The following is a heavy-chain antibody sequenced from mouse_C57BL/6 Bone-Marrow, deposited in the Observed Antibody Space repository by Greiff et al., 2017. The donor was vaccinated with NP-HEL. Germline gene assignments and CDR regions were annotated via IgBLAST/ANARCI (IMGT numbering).Heavy chain of an antibody. V-gene: IGHV1-4*01. CDR1: GYTFTSYT. CDR2: INPSSGYT. CDR3: ARGYSKGYAMDY. Sequence: QVQLQQSGAELARPGASVKMSCKASGYTFTSYTMHWVKQRPGQGLEWIGYINPSSGYTKYNQKFKDKATLNAAKSSSTADMQRRRLTAEDSEVYYGARGYSKGYAMDYWGQGTSVTVSS. D-gene: IGHD2-5*01. J-gene: IGHJ4*01.